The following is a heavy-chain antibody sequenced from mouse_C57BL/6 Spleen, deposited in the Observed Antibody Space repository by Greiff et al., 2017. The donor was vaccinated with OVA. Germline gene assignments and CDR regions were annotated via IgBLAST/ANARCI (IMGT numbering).Heavy chain of an antibody. Sequence: VQLQQSGPGLVQPSQSLSITCTVSGFSLTSYGVHWVRQSPGKGLAWLGVIWRGGSTDYNAAFMSRLSLTKDNSKSQVFFKMNSLQADDTAIYYCANTVVDWYFDVWGTGTTVTVSS. CDR1: GFSLTSYG. CDR3: ANTVVDWYFDV. J-gene: IGHJ1*03. CDR2: IWRGGST. D-gene: IGHD1-1*01. V-gene: IGHV2-5*01.